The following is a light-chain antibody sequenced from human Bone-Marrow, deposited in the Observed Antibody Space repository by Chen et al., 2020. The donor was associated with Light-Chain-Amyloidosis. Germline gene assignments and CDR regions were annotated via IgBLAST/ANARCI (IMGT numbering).Light chain of an antibody. CDR1: KLEDKY. Sequence: SYELLQPPSMSVSPGQTATITCSGEKLEDKYVCWYQQKPGQSPVLVIYRDTKRPSGIPARFSGAYSGNTATLTISGTQALDEADFYCQVWDRSSDRPVFGGGTKLTVL. CDR2: RDT. CDR3: QVWDRSSDRPV. V-gene: IGLV3-1*01. J-gene: IGLJ3*02.